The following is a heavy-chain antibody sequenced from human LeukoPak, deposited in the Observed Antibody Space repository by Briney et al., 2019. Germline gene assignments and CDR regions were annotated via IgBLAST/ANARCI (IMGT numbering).Heavy chain of an antibody. CDR1: GFTLSSYA. CDR3: ARVLITMIVVVSGDAFDI. CDR2: ISYDGSNK. Sequence: GGSLRLSCAASGFTLSSYAMHWVRQAPGKGLEWVAVISYDGSNKYYADSVKGRFIISRDNSKNTLYLQMNSLRAEDTAVYYCARVLITMIVVVSGDAFDIWGQGTMVTVSS. D-gene: IGHD3-22*01. J-gene: IGHJ3*02. V-gene: IGHV3-30-3*01.